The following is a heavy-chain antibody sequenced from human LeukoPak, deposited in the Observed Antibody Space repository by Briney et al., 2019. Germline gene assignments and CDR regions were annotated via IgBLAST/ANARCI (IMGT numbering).Heavy chain of an antibody. D-gene: IGHD1-26*01. V-gene: IGHV3-23*01. J-gene: IGHJ4*02. CDR2: ISGSGGST. CDR1: GFTVSSNY. CDR3: AKDNSGNKPGHFDY. Sequence: GGSLRLSCAASGFTVSSNYMSWVRQAPGKGLEWVSAISGSGGSTYYADSVKGRFTISRDNSKNTLYLQMNSLRAEDTAVYYCAKDNSGNKPGHFDYWGQGTLVTVSS.